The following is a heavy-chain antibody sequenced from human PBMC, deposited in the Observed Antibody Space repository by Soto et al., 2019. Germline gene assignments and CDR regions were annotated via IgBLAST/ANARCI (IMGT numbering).Heavy chain of an antibody. CDR2: IWYDGSNK. J-gene: IGHJ6*02. CDR3: ARVESGCSSNSCYPRYGMDV. Sequence: GGSLRLSCAASGFTFSSYGMHWVRQAPGKGLEWVAVIWYDGSNKYYADSVKGRFTISRDNSKNTLYLQMNSLRAEDTAVYYCARVESGCSSNSCYPRYGMDVWGQGTTVTVYS. CDR1: GFTFSSYG. V-gene: IGHV3-33*01. D-gene: IGHD2-2*01.